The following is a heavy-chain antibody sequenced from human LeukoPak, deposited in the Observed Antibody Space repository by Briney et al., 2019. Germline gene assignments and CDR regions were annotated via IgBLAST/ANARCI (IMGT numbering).Heavy chain of an antibody. CDR2: MNPNSGNT. Sequence: ASVKVSCKASGYTFTSYDINWVRQATGQGLEWMGWMNPNSGNTGYAQKFQGRVTMTRNTSISTAYMELSSLRSEDTAVYYCARSGAPLRFLPRAFFCYYMDVWGKGTTVTVSS. J-gene: IGHJ6*03. D-gene: IGHD3-3*01. CDR3: ARSGAPLRFLPRAFFCYYMDV. V-gene: IGHV1-8*01. CDR1: GYTFTSYD.